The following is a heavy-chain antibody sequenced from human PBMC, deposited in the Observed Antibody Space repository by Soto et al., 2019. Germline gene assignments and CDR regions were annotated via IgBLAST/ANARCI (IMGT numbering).Heavy chain of an antibody. Sequence: SETLSLTCTVSGGSISSGDYYWSWIRQPPGKGLEWIGYIYYSGSTYYNPSLKSRVTISVDTSKNQFSLKLSSVTAADTAVYYCARASSGWYGFDAFDIWGQGTMVTVSS. CDR2: IYYSGST. D-gene: IGHD6-19*01. J-gene: IGHJ3*02. CDR3: ARASSGWYGFDAFDI. CDR1: GGSISSGDYY. V-gene: IGHV4-30-4*01.